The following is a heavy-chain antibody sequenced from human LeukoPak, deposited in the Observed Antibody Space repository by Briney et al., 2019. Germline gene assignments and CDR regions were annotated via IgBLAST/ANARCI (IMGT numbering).Heavy chain of an antibody. CDR3: ARVPRGYYTRYYFDY. V-gene: IGHV4-34*01. J-gene: IGHJ4*02. Sequence: SETLSLTCAVYGGSFSGDYWSWIRQPPGKGLEWIGEINHSGSTNYNPSLKRRVTISVDTSQSQFPLHPSSVTAAHTAVYYCARVPRGYYTRYYFDYWRQGTLVTVSS. D-gene: IGHD3-22*01. CDR2: INHSGST. CDR1: GGSFSGDY.